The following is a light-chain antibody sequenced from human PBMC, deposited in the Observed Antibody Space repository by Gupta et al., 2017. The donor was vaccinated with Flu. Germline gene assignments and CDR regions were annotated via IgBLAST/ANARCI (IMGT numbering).Light chain of an antibody. Sequence: GEQATITCRARQSVSNYLYWYQQKPGKSPSLLIYGASTMDPGIPDRFSGSGSGTDFTLTISRLEPEDFAVYYCQQSDSSSCTFGQGTRVE. CDR1: QSVSNY. CDR3: QQSDSSSCT. J-gene: IGKJ1*01. V-gene: IGKV3-20*01. CDR2: GAS.